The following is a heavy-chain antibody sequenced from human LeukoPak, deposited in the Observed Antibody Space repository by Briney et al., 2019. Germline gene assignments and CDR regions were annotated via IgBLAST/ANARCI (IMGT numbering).Heavy chain of an antibody. CDR3: ARSESSARGSDY. J-gene: IGHJ4*02. CDR2: ISASGGST. D-gene: IGHD6-25*01. CDR1: GFTFSSYA. Sequence: PGGSLRLSCAASGFTFSSYAMSWVRQAPGKGLEWVSGISASGGSTYYTDSVKGRFTISRDNSKNTLYLQMNSLRAEDTAVYYCARSESSARGSDYWGQGTLVTVSS. V-gene: IGHV3-23*01.